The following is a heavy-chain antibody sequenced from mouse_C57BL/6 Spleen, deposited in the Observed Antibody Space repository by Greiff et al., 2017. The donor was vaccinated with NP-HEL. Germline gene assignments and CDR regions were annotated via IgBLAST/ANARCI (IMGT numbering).Heavy chain of an antibody. CDR1: GFTFSDYY. V-gene: IGHV5-16*01. D-gene: IGHD1-1*01. CDR2: INYDGSST. J-gene: IGHJ2*01. Sequence: EVHLVESEGGLVQPGSSMKLSCTASGFTFSDYYMAWVRQVPEKGLEWVANINYDGSSTYYLDSLKSRFIISRDNAKNILYLQMSSLKSEDTATYYCARSITTPYYFDYWGQGTTLTVSS. CDR3: ARSITTPYYFDY.